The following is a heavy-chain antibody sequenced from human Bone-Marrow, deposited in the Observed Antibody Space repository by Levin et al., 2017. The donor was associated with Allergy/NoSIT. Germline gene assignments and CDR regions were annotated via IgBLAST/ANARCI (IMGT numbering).Heavy chain of an antibody. V-gene: IGHV4-39*01. CDR3: ARHYTHAQSSDDY. Sequence: PSETLSLTCTVSGGSISTSNYYWGWIRQPPGKGLEWIGSVFDSGTTDYNPSLKSRVTISVDTSKNQFSLQLTSVTAADAAVYYCARHYTHAQSSDDYWGQGTLVTVSS. CDR2: VFDSGTT. D-gene: IGHD6-19*01. J-gene: IGHJ4*02. CDR1: GGSISTSNYY.